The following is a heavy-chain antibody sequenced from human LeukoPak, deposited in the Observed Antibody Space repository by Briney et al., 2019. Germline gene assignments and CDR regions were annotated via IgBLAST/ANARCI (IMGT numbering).Heavy chain of an antibody. Sequence: GASVKVSCKASGYTFTGYYMHWVRQAPGQGLEWMGWINPNSGGTNYAQKFQGRVTMTRDTSISTAYMELSRLRSDDTAVYYCARVRLQLERRSVDHWFDPWGQGTLVTVSS. CDR2: INPNSGGT. V-gene: IGHV1-2*02. J-gene: IGHJ5*02. CDR1: GYTFTGYY. CDR3: ARVRLQLERRSVDHWFDP. D-gene: IGHD1-1*01.